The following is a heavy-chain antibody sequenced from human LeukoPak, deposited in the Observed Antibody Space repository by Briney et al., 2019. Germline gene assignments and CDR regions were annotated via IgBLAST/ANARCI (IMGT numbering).Heavy chain of an antibody. V-gene: IGHV4-39*01. CDR2: IYYSGST. D-gene: IGHD1-26*01. CDR1: GGSISSSIYY. J-gene: IGHJ4*02. CDR3: ARRKGFWELPYYLDY. Sequence: SETLSLTCIVSGGSISSSIYYWAWVRQPPGKGLEWIGSIYYSGSTYYNPSLKSRLTISVDTSKNQFSLKLSSVTAADTAVYYCARRKGFWELPYYLDYWGQGTLVTVSS.